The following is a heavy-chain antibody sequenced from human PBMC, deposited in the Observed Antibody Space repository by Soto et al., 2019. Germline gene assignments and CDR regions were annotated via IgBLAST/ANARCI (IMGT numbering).Heavy chain of an antibody. CDR2: IWYDGSNK. D-gene: IGHD6-13*01. V-gene: IGHV3-33*01. Sequence: QVQLVESGGGVVQPGRSLRLSCAASGFTFSSYGMHWVRQAPGKGLEWVAVIWYDGSNKYYADSVKGRFTISRDNSKNTLYVQMNSLRAEDTAVYYCARDRVPYSSRGNWFDPWGQGTLVTVSS. CDR3: ARDRVPYSSRGNWFDP. J-gene: IGHJ5*02. CDR1: GFTFSSYG.